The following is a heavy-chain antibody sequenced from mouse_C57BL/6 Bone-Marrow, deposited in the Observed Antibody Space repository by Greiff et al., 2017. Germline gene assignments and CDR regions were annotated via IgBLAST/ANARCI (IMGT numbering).Heavy chain of an antibody. CDR1: GYTFTSYG. V-gene: IGHV1-81*01. D-gene: IGHD1-1*01. J-gene: IGHJ2*01. CDR2: IYPRSGNT. Sequence: QVQLQQPGAELARPGASVKLSCKASGYTFTSYGISWVKQRPGQGLEWIGEIYPRSGNTYYNEKFKGKATLTADKSSSTAYMELRSLTSEDSAVYFCASTTVVAFSKCFDYWGQGTTLTVSS. CDR3: ASTTVVAFSKCFDY.